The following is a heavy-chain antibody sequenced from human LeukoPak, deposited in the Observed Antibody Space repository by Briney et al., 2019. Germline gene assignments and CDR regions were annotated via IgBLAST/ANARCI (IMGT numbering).Heavy chain of an antibody. CDR2: LVPEDDER. J-gene: IGHJ4*02. V-gene: IGHV1-24*01. CDR1: GYILSELS. D-gene: IGHD3-3*01. CDR3: AAELMSGHFDH. Sequence: ASVKVSFKVSGYILSELSMHWVRQAPGKGLEWMGGLVPEDDERIFAQKFQGRVTMTEDTSTDTAYMELSSLRSEDTAVYYCAAELMSGHFDHWGQGTLVTVSS.